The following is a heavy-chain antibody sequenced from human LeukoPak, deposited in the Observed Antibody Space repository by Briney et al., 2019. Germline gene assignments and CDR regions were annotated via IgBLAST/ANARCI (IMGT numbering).Heavy chain of an antibody. CDR3: ATCIVGATPELDY. V-gene: IGHV1-2*02. Sequence: ASVTVSFTSSVYTFTFYYMHWVRQAPGQGLEWMGWINPNSGGTNYAQKFQGRVTMTRDTSISTAYMELSRLRSDDTAVYYCATCIVGATPELDYWGQGTLVTVSS. D-gene: IGHD1-26*01. J-gene: IGHJ4*02. CDR1: VYTFTFYY. CDR2: INPNSGGT.